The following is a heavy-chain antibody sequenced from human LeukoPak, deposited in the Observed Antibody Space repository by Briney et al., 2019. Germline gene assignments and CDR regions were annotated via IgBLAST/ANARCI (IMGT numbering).Heavy chain of an antibody. V-gene: IGHV4-34*01. D-gene: IGHD5-18*01. CDR1: GGSISSYY. CDR2: INHSGST. CDR3: ARGRYSYGSVRPVDY. J-gene: IGHJ4*02. Sequence: SETLSLTCTVSGGSISSYYWSWIRQPPGKGLEWIGEINHSGSTNYNPSLKSRVTISVDTSKNQFSLKLSSVTAADTAVYYCARGRYSYGSVRPVDYWGQGTLVTVSS.